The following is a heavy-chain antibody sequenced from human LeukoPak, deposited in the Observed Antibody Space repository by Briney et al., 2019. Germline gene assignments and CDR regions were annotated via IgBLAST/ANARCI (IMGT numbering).Heavy chain of an antibody. V-gene: IGHV3-7*01. CDR1: GFSFSSYW. J-gene: IGHJ4*02. Sequence: PGGSLRLSCATSGFSFSSYWMTWVRQAPGKGLEWVANIKGDGSEKYYVDSVKGRFTISRDNANNSLYLQMNSLRAEDTAVYYCARGRGGLLWFGEFNSWGQGTLVTVSS. D-gene: IGHD3-10*01. CDR2: IKGDGSEK. CDR3: ARGRGGLLWFGEFNS.